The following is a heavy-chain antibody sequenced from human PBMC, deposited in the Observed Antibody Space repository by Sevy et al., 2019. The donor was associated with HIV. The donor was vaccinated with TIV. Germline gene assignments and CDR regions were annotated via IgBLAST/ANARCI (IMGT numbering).Heavy chain of an antibody. Sequence: GGSLRLSCSASGFPFSSFAMHWVRQAPGKGLEWVALIWYDGSQKYFADSLKGRLTISRDNSKNTLFLQMNSLRAEDPAVYYCARPIWGVTKSTYFDSWGQGTLVTVSS. D-gene: IGHD3-10*01. V-gene: IGHV3-33*01. CDR1: GFPFSSFA. J-gene: IGHJ4*02. CDR2: IWYDGSQK. CDR3: ARPIWGVTKSTYFDS.